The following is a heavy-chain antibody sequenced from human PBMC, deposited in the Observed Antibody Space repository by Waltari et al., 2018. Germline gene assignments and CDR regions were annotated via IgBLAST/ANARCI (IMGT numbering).Heavy chain of an antibody. Sequence: QVQLVESGGGVVQPGRSLRLSCAASGFTFSSYGMHWVRQAPGKGLEWVAVISYDGSNTYYADSVKGRFTISRDNSKNTLYLQMNSLRAEDTAVYYCANSSSGYYDYWGQGTLVTVSS. CDR1: GFTFSSYG. CDR3: ANSSSGYYDY. CDR2: ISYDGSNT. J-gene: IGHJ4*02. D-gene: IGHD3-22*01. V-gene: IGHV3-30*18.